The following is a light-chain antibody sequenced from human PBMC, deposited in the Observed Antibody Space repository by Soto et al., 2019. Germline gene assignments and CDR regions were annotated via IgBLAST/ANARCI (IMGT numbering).Light chain of an antibody. V-gene: IGKV3-11*01. Sequence: FVLPQSPATLSSSPGETATLSCRASKYVCTRLAWYQHKPGQAPRLLIYYTSNRATGIPARFSGSGSGTDFTLTISSLQPEDFATYYCQQSYSTTITFGQGTRLEIK. J-gene: IGKJ5*01. CDR3: QQSYSTTIT. CDR1: KYVCTR. CDR2: YTS.